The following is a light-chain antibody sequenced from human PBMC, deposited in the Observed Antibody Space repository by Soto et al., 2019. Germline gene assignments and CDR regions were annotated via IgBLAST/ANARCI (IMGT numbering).Light chain of an antibody. V-gene: IGLV1-44*01. CDR2: NNH. Sequence: QSVLTQPPSASGTPGQRVTISCSGSSSNIGTNAVSWYQQLPGTAPKLLIYNNHERPSGVPDRFSGSKSATSASLAISGLQSEDEAEYFCATWDENLHGVFGGGTQLTVL. CDR3: ATWDENLHGV. J-gene: IGLJ7*01. CDR1: SSNIGTNA.